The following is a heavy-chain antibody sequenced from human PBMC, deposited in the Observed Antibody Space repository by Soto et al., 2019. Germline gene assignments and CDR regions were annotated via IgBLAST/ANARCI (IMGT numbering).Heavy chain of an antibody. Sequence: PSETLSLACTVSGGSISSSSYYWGWIRQPPGEGLEWIGSIYYSGSTYYNPSLKSRVTISVDTSKNQFSLKLSSVTAADTAVYYSARQILRRGFEPWGRGTLVAV. V-gene: IGHV4-39*01. CDR1: GGSISSSSYY. CDR2: IYYSGST. J-gene: IGHJ5*02. CDR3: ARQILRRGFEP.